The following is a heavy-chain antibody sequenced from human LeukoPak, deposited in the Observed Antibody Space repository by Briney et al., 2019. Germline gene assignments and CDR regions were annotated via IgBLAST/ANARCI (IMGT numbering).Heavy chain of an antibody. CDR3: AGGSGSYTYYYYYGMDV. CDR2: IYYCGST. J-gene: IGHJ6*02. D-gene: IGHD3-10*01. CDR1: GGSISSGDYY. V-gene: IGHV4-30-4*01. Sequence: PSETLSLTCTVSGGSISSGDYYWSWIRQPPGKGLEWIGYIYYCGSTYYNPSLKSRVTISVDTSKNQFSLKLSSVTAADTAVYYCAGGSGSYTYYYYYGMDVWGQGTTVTVSS.